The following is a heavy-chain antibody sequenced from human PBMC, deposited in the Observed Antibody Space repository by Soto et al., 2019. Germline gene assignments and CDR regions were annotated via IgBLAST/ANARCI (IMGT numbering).Heavy chain of an antibody. D-gene: IGHD4-17*01. V-gene: IGHV4-59*08. Sequence: QVQLRESGPGLVRPSETLSLTCTVSGGSITGYYWSWLRQPPGTGLEWIGYIYDSGTTTDNAALKSRVTISADTSKNQCALNLRSVTAADTAVYYCARRNYGEEGYFFDFWGQGLLVTVSS. CDR2: IYDSGTT. J-gene: IGHJ4*02. CDR3: ARRNYGEEGYFFDF. CDR1: GGSITGYY.